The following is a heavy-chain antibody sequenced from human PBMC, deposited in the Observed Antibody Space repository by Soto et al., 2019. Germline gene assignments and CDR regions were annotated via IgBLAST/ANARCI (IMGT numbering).Heavy chain of an antibody. Sequence: EVQLLESGGGLVQPGGSLRLSCAASGFTFSTYAMSWVRQTPGKGLQWVSLISDSGGNTYYADSVKGRFTISRDNSKNPLYLQMNSLRAEDTAVSYCAKVFRSGSYYGDNWGQGILVTVSS. V-gene: IGHV3-23*01. CDR3: AKVFRSGSYYGDN. J-gene: IGHJ4*02. CDR1: GFTFSTYA. CDR2: ISDSGGNT. D-gene: IGHD1-26*01.